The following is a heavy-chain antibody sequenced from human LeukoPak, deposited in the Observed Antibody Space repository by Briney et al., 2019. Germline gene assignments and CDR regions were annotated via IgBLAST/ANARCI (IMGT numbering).Heavy chain of an antibody. CDR3: ANDDYHGSGSYWGETDY. Sequence: GGSLRLSCAASGFTFSSYGMSWVRQAPGKGLEWVAFIRYDGSNKYYADSVKGRFTISRDNSKNTLYLQMNSLRAEDTAVYYCANDDYHGSGSYWGETDYWGQGTLVTVSS. J-gene: IGHJ4*02. CDR2: IRYDGSNK. V-gene: IGHV3-30*02. D-gene: IGHD3-10*01. CDR1: GFTFSSYG.